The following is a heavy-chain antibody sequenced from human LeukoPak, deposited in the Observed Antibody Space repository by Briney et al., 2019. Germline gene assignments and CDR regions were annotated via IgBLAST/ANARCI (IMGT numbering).Heavy chain of an antibody. J-gene: IGHJ6*02. CDR3: ARDLHYYGVIDV. CDR1: GFTLSTYC. CDR2: IGIDGET. D-gene: IGHD3-10*01. Sequence: PGESLTLSCDPSGFTLSTYCMNWVRQAPGNGLDWVSSIGIDGETDDSGSLRGRFIISRDNFEGIVFLQLNSLRVEDTALYYCARDLHYYGVIDVWGQGTTVTVSS. V-gene: IGHV3-21*04.